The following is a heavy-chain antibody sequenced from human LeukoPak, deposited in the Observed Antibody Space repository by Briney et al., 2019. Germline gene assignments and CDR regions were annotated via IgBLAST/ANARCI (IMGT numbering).Heavy chain of an antibody. CDR3: ARDGDYGGNPGYAFDI. D-gene: IGHD4-23*01. V-gene: IGHV1-18*01. Sequence: ASVKVSCKASGYTFTSYGISWVRQAPGQGLEWMGWISAYNGNTNYAQKLQGRVTMTTDTSTSTAYMELRSLRSDDTAVYYCARDGDYGGNPGYAFDIWGQGTMVTVTS. CDR1: GYTFTSYG. J-gene: IGHJ3*02. CDR2: ISAYNGNT.